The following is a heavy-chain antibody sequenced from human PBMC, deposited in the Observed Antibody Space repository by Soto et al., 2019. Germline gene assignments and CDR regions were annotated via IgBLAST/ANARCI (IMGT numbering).Heavy chain of an antibody. J-gene: IGHJ4*02. CDR3: ARHGSDSSGYYPDY. CDR1: GGSFSGYY. Sequence: PSETLSLTCAVYGGSFSGYYWSWIRQPPGKGLEWIGGINHSGSTYYNPSLKSRVTISVDTSKNQFSLKLTSVTAADTAVYYCARHGSDSSGYYPDYWGQGTLVTVSS. V-gene: IGHV4-34*01. D-gene: IGHD3-22*01. CDR2: INHSGST.